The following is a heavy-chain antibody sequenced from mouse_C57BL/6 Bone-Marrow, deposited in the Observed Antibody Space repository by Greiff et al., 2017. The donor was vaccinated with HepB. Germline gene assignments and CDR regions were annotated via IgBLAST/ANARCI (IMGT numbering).Heavy chain of an antibody. CDR2: IRSKSNNYAT. D-gene: IGHD2-1*01. V-gene: IGHV10-1*01. J-gene: IGHJ2*01. CDR3: VRHDLCGNYDY. CDR1: GFSFNTYA. Sequence: EVQVVESGGGLVQPKGSLKLSCAASGFSFNTYAMNWVRQAPGKGLEWVARIRSKSNNYATYYADSVKDRFTISRDDSESMLYLQMNNLKTEDTAMYYCVRHDLCGNYDYWGQGTTLTVSS.